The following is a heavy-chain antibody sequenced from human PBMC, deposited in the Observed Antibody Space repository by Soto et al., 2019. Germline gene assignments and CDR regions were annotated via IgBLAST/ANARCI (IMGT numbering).Heavy chain of an antibody. CDR1: GGSFSGYY. D-gene: IGHD2-21*01. Sequence: SETLSLTCAVYGGSFSGYYWSWIRQPPGKGLEWIGEINHSGSTNYNPSLKSRVTISVDTSKNQFSLKLSSVTAADTAVYYCARGSRGIPYWGQGTLVTVSS. CDR2: INHSGST. J-gene: IGHJ4*02. CDR3: ARGSRGIPY. V-gene: IGHV4-34*01.